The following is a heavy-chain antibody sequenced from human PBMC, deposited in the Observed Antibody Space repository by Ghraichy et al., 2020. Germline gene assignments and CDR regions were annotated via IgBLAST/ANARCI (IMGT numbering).Heavy chain of an antibody. CDR3: AKKVGATPYYFDY. CDR1: GFTFSNYA. Sequence: GGSLRLSCAASGFTFSNYAMSWVRQAPGKGLEWVSAISGSGGSKYYADSVKGRFTISRDNSKNTLYLQMNSLRAEDTAVYYCAKKVGATPYYFDYWGQGTLVTVSS. CDR2: ISGSGGSK. V-gene: IGHV3-23*01. D-gene: IGHD1-26*01. J-gene: IGHJ4*02.